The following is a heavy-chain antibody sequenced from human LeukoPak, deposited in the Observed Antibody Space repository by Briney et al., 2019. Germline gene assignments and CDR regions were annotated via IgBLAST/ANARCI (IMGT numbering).Heavy chain of an antibody. J-gene: IGHJ5*02. V-gene: IGHV4-4*07. Sequence: SETLSLTCTVSGGSISSYYWSWIRQPAGKGLEWIGRIYTTGSTNYNPSLKSRVTFSVDRSKNQFSLKLSSVTAADTAVYYRVRAGTYGARNWFDPWGQGILVTVSS. CDR2: IYTTGST. CDR1: GGSISSYY. D-gene: IGHD3-10*01. CDR3: VRAGTYGARNWFDP.